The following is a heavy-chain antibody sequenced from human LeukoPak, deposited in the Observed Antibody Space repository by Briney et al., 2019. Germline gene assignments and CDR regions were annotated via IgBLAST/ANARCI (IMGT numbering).Heavy chain of an antibody. V-gene: IGHV3-23*01. Sequence: HPGGSLRLSCAASGFTFSSYAMSWVRQAPGKGLEWVSAISGSGGSTYYADSVKGRFTISRDNSKNTLYLQMNSLRAEDTAVYYCARAVLDSSGYGPFDPWGQGTLVTVSS. J-gene: IGHJ5*02. CDR3: ARAVLDSSGYGPFDP. D-gene: IGHD3-22*01. CDR2: ISGSGGST. CDR1: GFTFSSYA.